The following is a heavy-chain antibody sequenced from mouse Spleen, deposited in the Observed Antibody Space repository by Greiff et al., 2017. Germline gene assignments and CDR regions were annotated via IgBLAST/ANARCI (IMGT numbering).Heavy chain of an antibody. CDR1: GYSITSGYY. J-gene: IGHJ4*01. CDR3: ARVTYPYYAMDY. V-gene: IGHV3-6*01. CDR2: ISYDGSN. D-gene: IGHD5-1*01. Sequence: ESGPGLVKPSQSLSLTCSVTGYSITSGYYWNWIRQFPGNKLEWMGYISYDGSNNYNPSLKNRISITRDTSKNQFFLKLNSVTTEDTATYYCARVTYPYYAMDYWGQGTSVTVSS.